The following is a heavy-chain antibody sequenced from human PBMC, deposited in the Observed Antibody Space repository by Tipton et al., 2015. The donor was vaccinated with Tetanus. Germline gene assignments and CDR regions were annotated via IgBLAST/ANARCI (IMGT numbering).Heavy chain of an antibody. CDR1: GGSFSGYY. V-gene: IGHV4-59*08. D-gene: IGHD3-3*01. CDR2: IYYSGST. CDR3: ARGGGFWSDIGRWFDP. J-gene: IGHJ5*02. Sequence: TLSLTCAVYGGSFSGYYWSWIRQPPGKGLERIGYIYYSGSTNYNPSLKSRVTISVDTSKNQFSLKLSSVTAADTAVYYCARGGGFWSDIGRWFDPWGQGTLVTVSS.